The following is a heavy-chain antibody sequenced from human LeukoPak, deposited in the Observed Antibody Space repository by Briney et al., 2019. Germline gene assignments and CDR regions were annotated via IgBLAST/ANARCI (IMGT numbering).Heavy chain of an antibody. J-gene: IGHJ5*02. V-gene: IGHV4-39*07. D-gene: IGHD5-18*01. CDR1: GASISSSSYY. CDR3: ARLWIQLWLPNWFDP. CDR2: IYYSGST. Sequence: PSETLSLTCTVSGASISSSSYYWGWIRQPPGKGLERIGSIYYSGSTYYNPSLKSRVTISVDTSKNQFSLKLSSVTAADTAVYYCARLWIQLWLPNWFDPWGQGTLVTVSS.